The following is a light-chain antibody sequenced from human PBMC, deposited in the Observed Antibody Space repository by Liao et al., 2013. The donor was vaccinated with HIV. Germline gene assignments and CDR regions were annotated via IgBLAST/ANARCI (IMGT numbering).Light chain of an antibody. CDR3: QAWDSSTWV. CDR2: QDS. CDR1: KLGDKY. V-gene: IGLV3-1*01. J-gene: IGLJ3*02. Sequence: SYELTQPPSVSVSPGQTASITCSGDKLGDKYVCWYQQRSGQSPVLVIYQDSKRPSGIPERFSGSNSGNTATLTISGTQAMDEADYYCQAWDSSTWVFGGGTKLTVL.